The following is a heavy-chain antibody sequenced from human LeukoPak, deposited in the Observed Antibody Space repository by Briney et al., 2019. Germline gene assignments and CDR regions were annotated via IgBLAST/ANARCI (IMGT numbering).Heavy chain of an antibody. Sequence: QPGGSLRLSCAASGFTVSSNYMSWVRQAPGKGLEWVSVIYSGGSTYYADSVKGRFTISRDNSKNTLYLQMNSLRAEDTAVYYCAKAETHGYSNSWYYYGMDVWGQGTTVTVSS. CDR2: IYSGGST. CDR1: GFTVSSNY. V-gene: IGHV3-53*01. CDR3: AKAETHGYSNSWYYYGMDV. J-gene: IGHJ6*02. D-gene: IGHD6-13*01.